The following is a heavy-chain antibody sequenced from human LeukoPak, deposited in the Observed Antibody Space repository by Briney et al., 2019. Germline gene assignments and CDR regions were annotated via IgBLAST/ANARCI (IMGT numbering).Heavy chain of an antibody. CDR3: ARDQKRYLDWFRPDILYYYGMDV. J-gene: IGHJ6*02. D-gene: IGHD3-9*01. CDR2: IWYDGSNK. CDR1: GFTFSSYG. Sequence: GRSLRLSCAASGFTFSSYGMHWVRQAPGKGLEWVAVIWYDGSNKYYADSVKGRFTISRDNSKNTLYLQMNSLRAEDTAVYYCARDQKRYLDWFRPDILYYYGMDVWGQGTTVTVSS. V-gene: IGHV3-33*01.